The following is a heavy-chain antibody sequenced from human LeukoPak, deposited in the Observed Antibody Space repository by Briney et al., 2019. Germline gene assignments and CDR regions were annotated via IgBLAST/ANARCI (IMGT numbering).Heavy chain of an antibody. Sequence: ASVKVSCKASGYTFTSYDINWVRQATGQGLEWMGWMNPNSGNTGYAQKFQGRVAMTRNTSISTAYMELSSLRSEDAAVYYCARGRYCSGGSCYPPGWFDPWGQGTLVTVSS. CDR3: ARGRYCSGGSCYPPGWFDP. V-gene: IGHV1-8*01. CDR1: GYTFTSYD. D-gene: IGHD2-15*01. CDR2: MNPNSGNT. J-gene: IGHJ5*02.